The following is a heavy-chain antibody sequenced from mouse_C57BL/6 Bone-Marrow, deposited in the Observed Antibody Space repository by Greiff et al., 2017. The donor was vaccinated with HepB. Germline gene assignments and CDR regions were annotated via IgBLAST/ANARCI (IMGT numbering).Heavy chain of an antibody. CDR3: ARGPSYGYDRTWFAY. CDR2: IDPSDSYT. D-gene: IGHD2-9*01. V-gene: IGHV1-69*01. CDR1: GYTFTSYW. Sequence: QVQLQQSGAELVMPGASVKLSCKASGYTFTSYWMHWVKQRPGQGLEWIGEIDPSDSYTNYNQKFKGKSTLTVDKSSSTAYMQLSSLTSEDSAVYYCARGPSYGYDRTWFAYWGQGTLVTVSA. J-gene: IGHJ3*01.